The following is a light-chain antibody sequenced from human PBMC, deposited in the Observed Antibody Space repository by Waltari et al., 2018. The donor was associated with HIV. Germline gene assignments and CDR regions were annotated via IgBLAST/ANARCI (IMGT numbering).Light chain of an antibody. V-gene: IGLV1-44*01. CDR2: NKN. J-gene: IGLJ2*01. CDR3: AAWDDSLNGHVL. CDR1: SSNIGSNP. Sequence: QSVLTQPPSASGTPGQRVTFSCSGSSSNIGSNPVDWYQKLPGTAPRLLIYNKNQRPSVVPGRFSGSKSGTSASLAISGLQSEDEADYYCAAWDDSLNGHVLFGGGTKLTVL.